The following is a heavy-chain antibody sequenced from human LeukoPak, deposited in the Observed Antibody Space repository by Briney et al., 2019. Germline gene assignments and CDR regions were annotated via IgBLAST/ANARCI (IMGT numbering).Heavy chain of an antibody. J-gene: IGHJ5*02. CDR1: GGSISSGDYY. V-gene: IGHV4-30-4*08. CDR3: ARASSSWYPNWFDP. Sequence: SQTLSLTCTVSGGSISSGDYYWSWIRQPPGKGLEWIGYIYYSGSTYYNPSLKSRVTISVDTSKNQFSLKLSSVTAADTAVYYCARASSSWYPNWFDPWGQGTLVTVSS. CDR2: IYYSGST. D-gene: IGHD6-13*01.